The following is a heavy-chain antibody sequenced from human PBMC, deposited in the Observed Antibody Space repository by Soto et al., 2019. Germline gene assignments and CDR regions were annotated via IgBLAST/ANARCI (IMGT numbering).Heavy chain of an antibody. J-gene: IGHJ5*02. CDR3: AKENAFLGLVVTNWFDP. V-gene: IGHV3-23*01. CDR2: ISGSGGST. CDR1: GFTFTSYA. D-gene: IGHD3-3*01. Sequence: GGSLRLSCAASGFTFTSYAMSWVRQAPGRGLEWVSIISGSGGSTFYADSVKGRFTISRDNSKNTLYPQMNSLRPEDTAVYYCAKENAFLGLVVTNWFDPWGQGTLVTVSS.